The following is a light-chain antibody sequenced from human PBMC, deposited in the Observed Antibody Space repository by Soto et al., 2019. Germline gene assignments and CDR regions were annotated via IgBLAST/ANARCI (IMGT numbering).Light chain of an antibody. J-gene: IGKJ1*01. Sequence: DIQMTQSPSTLSASVGDRVTITCRASQSISSSLAWYQQKPGKAPKLLIYDASNLESGVPSRFSGSGSGTEFTLTVSSLQPDDFATYYCQQYNSYLWTFGQGTKVDIK. V-gene: IGKV1-5*01. CDR2: DAS. CDR1: QSISSS. CDR3: QQYNSYLWT.